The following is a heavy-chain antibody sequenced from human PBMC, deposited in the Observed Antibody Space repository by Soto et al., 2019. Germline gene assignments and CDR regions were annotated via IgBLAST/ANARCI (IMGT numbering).Heavy chain of an antibody. J-gene: IGHJ4*02. CDR3: ARGGITGTPYYFDY. CDR2: IYYSGST. CDR1: GGSISSGGYY. Sequence: QVQLQESGPGLVKPSQTLSLTCTVSGGSISSGGYYWSWIRQHPGKGLEWIGYIYYSGSTYYNPSRKSRVTISVDTSKNQFSLKLSSVTAADTAVYYCARGGITGTPYYFDYWGQGTLVTVSS. D-gene: IGHD1-7*01. V-gene: IGHV4-31*03.